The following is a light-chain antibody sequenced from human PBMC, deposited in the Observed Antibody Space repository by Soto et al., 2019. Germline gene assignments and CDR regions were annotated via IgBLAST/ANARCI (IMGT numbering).Light chain of an antibody. CDR2: KAS. CDR1: QNIGTS. V-gene: IGKV1-39*01. J-gene: IGKJ2*01. CDR3: QQSYSSLVYT. Sequence: DIQMTHSPSSLSASVGDRVTITCRTSQNIGTSLNWYQQKPGKAPTALIYKASTMQGGVPSRFSGSGSGKDFTLTISSLQPEDSATYYCQQSYSSLVYTFGPGTKVDIK.